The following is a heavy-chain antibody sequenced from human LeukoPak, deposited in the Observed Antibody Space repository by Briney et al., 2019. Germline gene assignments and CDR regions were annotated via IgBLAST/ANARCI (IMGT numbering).Heavy chain of an antibody. D-gene: IGHD2/OR15-2a*01. CDR3: ARDFYGGQFDY. J-gene: IGHJ4*02. Sequence: GGSLRLSCAASGFTFSSYSMNWVRQAPGKGLEWVSSISSSDTYIYYADSMKGRFTISRDNAKNSLYLQMNSLRAEDTAVYYCARDFYGGQFDYWGQGTLVTVSS. CDR1: GFTFSSYS. V-gene: IGHV3-21*01. CDR2: ISSSDTYI.